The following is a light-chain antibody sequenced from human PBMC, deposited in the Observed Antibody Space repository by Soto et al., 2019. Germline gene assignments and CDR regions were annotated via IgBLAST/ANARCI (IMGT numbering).Light chain of an antibody. Sequence: AIQLTQSPSSLSAFVGDRVTITCRASHDISSALAWYQQKPGRAPKLLIYDASKLQSGVPSRFSGSGYGTDFTLTISSLQPEDFATYYCQQYNSYPITFGQGTRLEIK. CDR2: DAS. J-gene: IGKJ5*01. CDR3: QQYNSYPIT. V-gene: IGKV1-13*02. CDR1: HDISSA.